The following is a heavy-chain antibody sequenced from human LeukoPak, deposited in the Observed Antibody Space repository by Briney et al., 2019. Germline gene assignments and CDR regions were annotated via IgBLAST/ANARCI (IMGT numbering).Heavy chain of an antibody. V-gene: IGHV1-18*01. Sequence: ASVKVSCKASGYTFTSYGISWVRQAPGQGLEWMGWISAHNSNTKYAQKKLQGRVTMTTDTSTSTAYMELRSLRSDDTAVYYCARDLRRDSSGWNSQAVLDYWGQGTLVTVSS. CDR2: ISAHNSNT. D-gene: IGHD6-19*01. CDR3: ARDLRRDSSGWNSQAVLDY. J-gene: IGHJ4*02. CDR1: GYTFTSYG.